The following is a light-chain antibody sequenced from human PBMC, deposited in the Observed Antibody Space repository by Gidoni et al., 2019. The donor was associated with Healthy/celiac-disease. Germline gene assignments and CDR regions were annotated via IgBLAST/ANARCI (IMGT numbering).Light chain of an antibody. J-gene: IGLJ2*01. Sequence: QSALTQPPSASGSPGQSVTISCTGTSSDVGGYNYVSWYQQHPGKAPKLMIYEVSKRPSGVPDRFSGSKSGNTASLTVTGLQAEDEADYYCSSYENVVFGGGTKLTVL. V-gene: IGLV2-8*01. CDR2: EVS. CDR3: SSYENVV. CDR1: SSDVGGYNY.